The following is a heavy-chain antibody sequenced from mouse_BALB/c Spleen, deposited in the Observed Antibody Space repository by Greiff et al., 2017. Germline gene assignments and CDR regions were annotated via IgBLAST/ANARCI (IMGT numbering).Heavy chain of an antibody. CDR2: IDPFNGGT. J-gene: IGHJ2*01. D-gene: IGHD1-1*01. CDR3: ARYPITTVDY. Sequence: LVESGPELMKPGASVKISCKASGYSFTSYYMHWVKQSHGKSLEWIGYIDPFNGGTSYNQKFKGKATLTVDKSSSTAYMHLSSLTSDDSAVYYCARYPITTVDYWGQGTTLTVSS. V-gene: IGHV1S135*01. CDR1: GYSFTSYY.